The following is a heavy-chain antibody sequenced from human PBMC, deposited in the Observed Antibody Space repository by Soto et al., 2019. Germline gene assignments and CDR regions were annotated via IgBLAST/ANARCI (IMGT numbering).Heavy chain of an antibody. CDR3: ARVLRYYFDY. Sequence: SETLSLTCTGSGGSISSYYWSWSRQPPGKGLEGIGYIYYSGSTNYNPSLKSRVTISVDTSKNQFSLKLSSVTAADTAVYYCARVLRYYFDYWGQGTLVTVSS. CDR2: IYYSGST. CDR1: GGSISSYY. V-gene: IGHV4-59*08. D-gene: IGHD3-16*01. J-gene: IGHJ4*02.